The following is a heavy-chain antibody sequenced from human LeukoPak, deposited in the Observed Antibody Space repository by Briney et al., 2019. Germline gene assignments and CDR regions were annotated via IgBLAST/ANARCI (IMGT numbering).Heavy chain of an antibody. CDR3: ARRMGLTHFDS. D-gene: IGHD1-26*01. J-gene: IGHJ4*02. CDR1: GYTFTSYG. CDR2: ISAYSGNT. V-gene: IGHV1-18*01. Sequence: ASVKVSCKASGYTFTSYGISWVRQAPGQGLEWMGWISAYSGNTNYAQNLQGRVTMTTDTSTSTAYLELRSLRSDDTAVYFCARRMGLTHFDSWGQGTLATVSS.